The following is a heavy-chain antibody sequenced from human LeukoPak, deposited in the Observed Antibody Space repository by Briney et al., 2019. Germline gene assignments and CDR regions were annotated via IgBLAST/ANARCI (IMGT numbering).Heavy chain of an antibody. D-gene: IGHD3-9*01. V-gene: IGHV4-39*07. J-gene: IGHJ4*02. CDR1: GGSIESTGSF. CDR2: IYSGGIT. Sequence: PSETLSLTCSVSGGSIESTGSFWGWIRQPPGKGLEWIGSIYSGGITYYNPSLKSRVTISVDTSKNQFSLKLSSVTAADTAVYYCARSHTYYDILTGLFPAPFDYWGQGTLVTVSS. CDR3: ARSHTYYDILTGLFPAPFDY.